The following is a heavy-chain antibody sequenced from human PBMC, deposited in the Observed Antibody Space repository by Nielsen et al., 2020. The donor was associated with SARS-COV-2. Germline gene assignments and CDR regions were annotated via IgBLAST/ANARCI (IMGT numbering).Heavy chain of an antibody. D-gene: IGHD3-22*01. Sequence: ASVKVSCKASGYTFTDYYIHWVRQAPGQGLEWMGRIDPNSGGTNYAQKFQGRVTMTRDTSISTANLGLSRLGSDDTAVYYCARWGITMIVVVKDAFDIWGQGTMVTVSS. CDR1: GYTFTDYY. CDR3: ARWGITMIVVVKDAFDI. CDR2: IDPNSGGT. J-gene: IGHJ3*02. V-gene: IGHV1-2*06.